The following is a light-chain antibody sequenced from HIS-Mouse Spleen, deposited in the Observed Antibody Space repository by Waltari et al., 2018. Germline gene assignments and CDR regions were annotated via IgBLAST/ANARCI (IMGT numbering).Light chain of an antibody. CDR2: GNS. V-gene: IGLV1-40*01. J-gene: IGLJ2*01. CDR1: SSTIGAGSD. CDR3: QSYDSSLSGSV. Sequence: QSVLTQPPSVSGAPGQRVTTSCTGSSSTIGAGSDLHWYQQLPGTAPKLLIYGNSNRPSGVPDRFSGSKSGTSASLAITGLQAEDEADYYCQSYDSSLSGSVFGGGTKLTVL.